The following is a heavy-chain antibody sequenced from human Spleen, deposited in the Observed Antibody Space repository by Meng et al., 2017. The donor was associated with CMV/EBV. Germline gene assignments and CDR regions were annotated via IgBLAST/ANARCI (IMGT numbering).Heavy chain of an antibody. J-gene: IGHJ5*02. CDR1: GFTLSKAW. CDR2: IKNKTDGETT. D-gene: IGHD3-3*01. Sequence: GESLKISCAASGFTLSKAWMSWVRQAPGKGLEWIGLIKNKTDGETTGYAAPVKGRFTISRDDSKNTVFLQMNSLKTEDTAVYYCTTRLRYLEWFLGPWGRGTLVTVSS. V-gene: IGHV3-15*01. CDR3: TTRLRYLEWFLGP.